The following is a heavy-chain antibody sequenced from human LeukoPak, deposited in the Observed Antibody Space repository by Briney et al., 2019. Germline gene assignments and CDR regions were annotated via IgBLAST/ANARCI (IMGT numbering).Heavy chain of an antibody. J-gene: IGHJ6*02. Sequence: SETLSLTCTVSGGSISSYYWSWIRQPPGKGLEWIGYIYYSGSTNYNPSLKSRVTMSVDTSKNQFSLKLSSVTAADTAVYYCARDSGIAAAAGHYYYYGMDVWGQGTTVTVSS. CDR3: ARDSGIAAAAGHYYYYGMDV. D-gene: IGHD6-13*01. CDR2: IYYSGST. V-gene: IGHV4-59*12. CDR1: GGSISSYY.